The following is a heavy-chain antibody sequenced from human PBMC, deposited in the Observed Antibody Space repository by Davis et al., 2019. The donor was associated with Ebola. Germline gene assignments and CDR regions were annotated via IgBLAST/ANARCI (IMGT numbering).Heavy chain of an antibody. V-gene: IGHV4-59*01. CDR2: VHYGGST. CDR3: ASLVLSDTWFDY. J-gene: IGHJ4*02. CDR1: GGSISSYY. D-gene: IGHD3-10*01. Sequence: SETLSLTCTVSGGSISSYYWSWIRQPPGKGLEWIGYVHYGGSTNYNPSLKSRVTVSVDTSKNQFSLKLKSVTAADTAVYYCASLVLSDTWFDYWGQGSLVTVSS.